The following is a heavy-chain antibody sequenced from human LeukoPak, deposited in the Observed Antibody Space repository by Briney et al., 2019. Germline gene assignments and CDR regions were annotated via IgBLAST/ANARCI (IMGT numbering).Heavy chain of an antibody. J-gene: IGHJ6*03. V-gene: IGHV1-2*02. CDR2: INPNSGGT. D-gene: IGHD6-19*01. Sequence: AASVTVSCKASGYTFTGYYMHWVRQAPGQGLEWMGWINPNSGGTNYAQKFQGRVTMTRDTSISTAYMELSRLTSDDTAVYYCARGVAGPYYYYYMDVWGRGTTVTVSS. CDR3: ARGVAGPYYYYYMDV. CDR1: GYTFTGYY.